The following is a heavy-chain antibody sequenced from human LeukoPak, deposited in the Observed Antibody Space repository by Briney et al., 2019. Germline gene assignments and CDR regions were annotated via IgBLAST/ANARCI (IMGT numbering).Heavy chain of an antibody. V-gene: IGHV3-33*08. CDR2: IWYDGSNK. Sequence: GRSLRLSCAASGFTFSSYGMHWVRQAPGKGLEWVAVIWYDGSNKYYADSVKGRFTISRDNSKNTLYLQMNSLRAEDTAVYYCARGRAGAARSTNFDYWGQGTLVTVSS. D-gene: IGHD2/OR15-2a*01. CDR3: ARGRAGAARSTNFDY. J-gene: IGHJ4*02. CDR1: GFTFSSYG.